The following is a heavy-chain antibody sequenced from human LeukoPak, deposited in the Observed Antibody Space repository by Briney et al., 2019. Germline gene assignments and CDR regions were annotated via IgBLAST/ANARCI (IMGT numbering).Heavy chain of an antibody. CDR1: GYTFTSYG. J-gene: IGHJ5*02. D-gene: IGHD2-21*02. CDR3: ARVGASAYCGGVCSSNWFDP. Sequence: ASVKVSCKASGYTFTSYGISWVRQAPGQGLEWMGWISAYNGNTNYAQKLQGRVTMTTDTSTSTAYMELRSLRSDDTAVYYCARVGASAYCGGVCSSNWFDPWGQGTLVTVSS. V-gene: IGHV1-18*04. CDR2: ISAYNGNT.